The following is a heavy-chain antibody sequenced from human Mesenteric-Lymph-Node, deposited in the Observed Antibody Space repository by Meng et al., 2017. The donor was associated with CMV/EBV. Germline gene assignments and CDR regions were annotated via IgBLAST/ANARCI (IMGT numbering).Heavy chain of an antibody. CDR2: IIPIFGTA. CDR3: ASPRAVQDIVVVPAAIDYYYGMDV. Sequence: ISWVRQAPGQGLEWMGGIIPIFGTANYAQKFQGRVTITTDESTSTAYMELSSLRSEDTAVYYCASPRAVQDIVVVPAAIDYYYGMDVWGQGTTVTVSS. V-gene: IGHV1-69*05. D-gene: IGHD2-2*02. J-gene: IGHJ6*02.